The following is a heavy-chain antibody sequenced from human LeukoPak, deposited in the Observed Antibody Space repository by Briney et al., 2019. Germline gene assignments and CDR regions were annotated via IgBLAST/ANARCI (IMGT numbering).Heavy chain of an antibody. D-gene: IGHD4-23*01. CDR3: ARNGGNSDFDY. J-gene: IGHJ4*02. V-gene: IGHV4-4*02. CDR1: GGSISISSGNC. CDR2: IYHSGST. Sequence: SETLSLLCAVSGGSISISSGNCWPWVRQRPGEGREWIGEIYHSGSTNYNPSLKSRVTMLLDKSKNQFSLKLSSVTAADTAVYYCARNGGNSDFDYWGQGTLVTVSS.